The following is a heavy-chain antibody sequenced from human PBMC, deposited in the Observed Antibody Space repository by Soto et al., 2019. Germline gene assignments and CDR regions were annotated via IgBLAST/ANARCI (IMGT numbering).Heavy chain of an antibody. J-gene: IGHJ4*02. CDR3: ARLLWCGSGSRVYFDS. CDR1: GGSISSSSYY. CDR2: INYSGRP. D-gene: IGHD3-10*01. V-gene: IGHV4-39*01. Sequence: QLQLQESGPGLVKPSETLSLTCTVSGGSISSSSYYWGWIRQPPGKGLEWIGSINYSGRPYYNPSCRSPLTISVDTPKNQSPLKLTPVTAADTVVYYCARLLWCGSGSRVYFDSWGQGTLVTVSS.